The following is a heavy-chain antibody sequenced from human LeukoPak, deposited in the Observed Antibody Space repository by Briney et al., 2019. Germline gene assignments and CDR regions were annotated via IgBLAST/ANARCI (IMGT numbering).Heavy chain of an antibody. V-gene: IGHV3-13*01. CDR1: GFTFSSYD. CDR3: ARVFPYSSSYYVDV. D-gene: IGHD6-13*01. J-gene: IGHJ6*03. Sequence: GGSLRLSCAASGFTFSSYDMHWVRQATGKGLEWVSAIGTAGDTYDPGSVKGRFTISRENAKNSLYLQMNSLRAGDTAVYYCARVFPYSSSYYVDVWGKGTTVTVSS. CDR2: IGTAGDT.